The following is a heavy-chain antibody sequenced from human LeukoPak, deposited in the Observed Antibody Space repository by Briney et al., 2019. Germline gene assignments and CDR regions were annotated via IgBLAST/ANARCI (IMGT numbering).Heavy chain of an antibody. Sequence: SETLSLTCAVYGGSFSGYYWSWIRQPPGKGLEWIGEINHSGSTNYNPSLKSRVTISVDTSKNQFSLKLSSVTAADTAVYYCARSSPAARNGMDVWSQGTTVTVSS. CDR1: GGSFSGYY. D-gene: IGHD6-6*01. CDR2: INHSGST. CDR3: ARSSPAARNGMDV. V-gene: IGHV4-34*01. J-gene: IGHJ6*02.